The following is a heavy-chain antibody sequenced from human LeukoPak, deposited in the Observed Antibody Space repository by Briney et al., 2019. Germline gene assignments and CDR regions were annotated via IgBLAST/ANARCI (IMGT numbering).Heavy chain of an antibody. CDR3: AKSSIYSSGWYFDY. V-gene: IGHV3-23*01. CDR1: GLTFSNYA. D-gene: IGHD6-19*01. CDR2: ISGGRGDT. Sequence: GGSLRLSCAASGLTFSNYAMSWVRQAPGKGLEWVSAISGGRGDTYYADSVKGRFTFSRDNSKNTLYLQMNSLRAEDTAVYYCAKSSIYSSGWYFDYWGQGTLVTVSS. J-gene: IGHJ4*02.